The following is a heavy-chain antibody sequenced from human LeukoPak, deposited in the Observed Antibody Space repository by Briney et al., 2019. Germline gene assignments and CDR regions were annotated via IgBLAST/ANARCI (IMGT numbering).Heavy chain of an antibody. D-gene: IGHD3-10*01. J-gene: IGHJ4*02. CDR1: GGSISSGGYS. V-gene: IGHV4-30-2*01. CDR3: ARGGGEEFGEYDVFDY. Sequence: SETLSLTCAVSGGSISSGGYSWSWIRQPPGKGLEWIGYIYHSGRTYYNPSLKSRVTISIERSKNQFSLRLSSVTAAATAVYYCARGGGEEFGEYDVFDYWGQGTLVTVSS. CDR2: IYHSGRT.